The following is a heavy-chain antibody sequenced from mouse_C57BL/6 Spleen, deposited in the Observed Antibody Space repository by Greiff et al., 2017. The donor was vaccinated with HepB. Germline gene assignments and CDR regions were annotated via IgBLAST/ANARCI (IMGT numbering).Heavy chain of an antibody. V-gene: IGHV10-1*01. CDR1: GFSFNTYA. CDR2: IRSKSNNYAT. D-gene: IGHD2-4*01. Sequence: EVQLVESGGGLVQPKGSLKLSCAASGFSFNTYAMNWVRQAPGKGLEWVARIRSKSNNYATYYADSVKDRFTISRDDSESMLYLQMNNLKTEDTAMYYCVSYDYDGRYYAMDYWGQGTSVTVSS. CDR3: VSYDYDGRYYAMDY. J-gene: IGHJ4*01.